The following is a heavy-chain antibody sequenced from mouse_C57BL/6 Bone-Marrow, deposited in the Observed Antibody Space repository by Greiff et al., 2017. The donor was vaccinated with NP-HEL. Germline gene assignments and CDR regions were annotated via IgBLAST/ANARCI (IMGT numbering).Heavy chain of an antibody. Sequence: EVKLQESGPGLVKPSQSLSLTCSVTGYSITSGYYWNWIRQFPGNKLEWMGYISYDGSNNYNPSLKNRISITRDTSKNQFFLKLNSVTTEDTATYYCASLIYYDYDRFAYWGQGTLVTVSA. J-gene: IGHJ3*01. D-gene: IGHD2-4*01. CDR1: GYSITSGYY. CDR2: ISYDGSN. CDR3: ASLIYYDYDRFAY. V-gene: IGHV3-6*01.